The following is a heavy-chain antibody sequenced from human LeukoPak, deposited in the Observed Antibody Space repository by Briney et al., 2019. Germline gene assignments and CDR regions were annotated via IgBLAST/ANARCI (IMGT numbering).Heavy chain of an antibody. Sequence: PGGSLRLSCEGSGFTFSNYWMGWVRQAPGEGLECVAHIRQDGSEKYYVDSVKGRFTVSRDNTKNSLFLQMNSLRAEDTAVYYCVRGGGRDGYFYWGQGTLVTVSS. CDR1: GFTFSNYW. D-gene: IGHD5-24*01. CDR2: IRQDGSEK. V-gene: IGHV3-7*01. J-gene: IGHJ4*02. CDR3: VRGGGRDGYFY.